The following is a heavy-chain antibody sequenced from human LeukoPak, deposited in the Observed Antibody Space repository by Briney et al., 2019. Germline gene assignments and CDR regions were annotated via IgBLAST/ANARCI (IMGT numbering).Heavy chain of an antibody. CDR2: IYYSGST. J-gene: IGHJ4*02. CDR1: GGSISSGDYY. CDR3: ARLYSSSWLIDY. Sequence: PSQTLSLTCTVSGGSISSGDYYWSWIRQPPGKGLEWIGYIYYSGSTYYNPSLKSRVTISVDTSKNQFSLKLSSVTAADTAVYYCARLYSSSWLIDYWGQGTLVTVSS. V-gene: IGHV4-30-4*01. D-gene: IGHD6-13*01.